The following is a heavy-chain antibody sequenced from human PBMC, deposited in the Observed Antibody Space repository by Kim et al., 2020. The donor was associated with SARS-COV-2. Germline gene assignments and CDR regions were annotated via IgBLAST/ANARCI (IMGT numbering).Heavy chain of an antibody. CDR3: VLVDTIIRGVRYSTESDYYNVDV. D-gene: IGHD3-10*01. CDR1: GGSINNYDYY. V-gene: IGHV4-39*01. J-gene: IGHJ6*02. Sequence: SETLSLTRTVSGGSINNYDYYWSWIRQPPGKGLEWIASIFYSGTSYYNPSLKSRVSISGDASKNQFSLQLTSVTAADTAIYYCVLVDTIIRGVRYSTESDYYNVDVWGQGTTVTVSS. CDR2: IFYSGTS.